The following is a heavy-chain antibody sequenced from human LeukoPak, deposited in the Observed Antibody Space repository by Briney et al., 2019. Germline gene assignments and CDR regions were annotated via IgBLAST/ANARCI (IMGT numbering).Heavy chain of an antibody. Sequence: ASVKVSCKASGYTFTSYGISWVRQAPGQGLEWMGWISAYNGNTNYAQKPQGRVTMTTDTSTSTAYMELRSLRSDDTAVYYCARGKDTYYDFWSGYPGRPTVFDPWGQGTLVTVSS. CDR3: ARGKDTYYDFWSGYPGRPTVFDP. V-gene: IGHV1-18*01. D-gene: IGHD3-3*01. CDR1: GYTFTSYG. CDR2: ISAYNGNT. J-gene: IGHJ5*02.